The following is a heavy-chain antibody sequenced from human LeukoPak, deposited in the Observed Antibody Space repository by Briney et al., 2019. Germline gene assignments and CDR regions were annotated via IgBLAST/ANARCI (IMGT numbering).Heavy chain of an antibody. CDR2: ISWSSNSI. J-gene: IGHJ4*02. CDR1: GFTFDEYA. D-gene: IGHD2-2*01. CDR3: AKDKQCTSTSCYFFDY. V-gene: IGHV3-9*01. Sequence: GGSLRLSCVASGFTFDEYAMPWVRQAPGKGLEWVSGISWSSNSIGYADSVKGRFTISRDNAKNSLYLQMNSLRPEDTALYYCAKDKQCTSTSCYFFDYWGQGTLVTVSS.